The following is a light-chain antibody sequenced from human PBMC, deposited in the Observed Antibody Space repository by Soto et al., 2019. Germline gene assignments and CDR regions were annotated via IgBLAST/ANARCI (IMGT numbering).Light chain of an antibody. J-gene: IGKJ1*01. CDR2: DAS. V-gene: IGKV1-5*01. Sequence: IQITHSPSTLSASVGDTVTITCRCSQTISVSLAWYQQKPGKAPNLLIYDASTLQGGVPSRFSGSGSGTEFTLTVTSLQPEDFATYFCQQYDKYSTLGHGTKVDIK. CDR3: QQYDKYST. CDR1: QTISVS.